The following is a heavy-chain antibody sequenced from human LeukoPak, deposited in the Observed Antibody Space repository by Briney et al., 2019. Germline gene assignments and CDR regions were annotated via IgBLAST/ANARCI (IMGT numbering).Heavy chain of an antibody. CDR1: GFTFSTYA. Sequence: GGSLRLSCAASGFTFSTYAMNWVRQSPGKGLEWVSSISPRSSDIYYADSVKGRFTLSRDNAKNSLYLQMNSLRAEETAVYYCARSYCSGGDCYWHYFDHWGQGTLVTVSS. V-gene: IGHV3-21*01. J-gene: IGHJ4*02. CDR2: ISPRSSDI. D-gene: IGHD2-15*01. CDR3: ARSYCSGGDCYWHYFDH.